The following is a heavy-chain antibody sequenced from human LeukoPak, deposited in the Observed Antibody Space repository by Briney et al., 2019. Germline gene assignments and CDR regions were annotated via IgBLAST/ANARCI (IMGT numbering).Heavy chain of an antibody. CDR1: GGSISSSSYY. D-gene: IGHD2-2*01. Sequence: SETLSLTCTVSGGSISSSSYYWGWIRQPPGKGLEWIGSIYTSGSTNYNPSLKSRVTISVDTSKNQFSLKLSSVTAADTAVYYCARGYCSSTSCTSHGAFDIWGQGTIVTVSS. CDR3: ARGYCSSTSCTSHGAFDI. V-gene: IGHV4-39*07. CDR2: IYTSGST. J-gene: IGHJ3*02.